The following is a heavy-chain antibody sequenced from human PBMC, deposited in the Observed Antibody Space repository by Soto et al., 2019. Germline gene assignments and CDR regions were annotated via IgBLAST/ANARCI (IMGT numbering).Heavy chain of an antibody. CDR3: SKGLLLYCTPGEPCVF. CDR2: VSNRGGST. V-gene: IGHV3-23*01. J-gene: IGHJ4*02. CDR1: GFTFSFYA. D-gene: IGHD2-8*01. Sequence: PGGSLRLPCAASGFTFSFYAMSWVRQAPGKGQEWVSGVSNRGGSTYYADSVKGRFTISRDNFKNTLYLHMNSLRAEDTAIYYCSKGLLLYCTPGEPCVFGGQGALVTAS.